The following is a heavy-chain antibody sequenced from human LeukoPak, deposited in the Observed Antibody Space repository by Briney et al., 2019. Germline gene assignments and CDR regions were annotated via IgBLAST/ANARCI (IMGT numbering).Heavy chain of an antibody. D-gene: IGHD6-13*01. Sequence: ASVRVSCKASGYTFTGYYMHWVRQAPGQGLEWMGWINPNSGGTNYAQKFQGRVTMTRDTSISTAYMELSRLRSDDTAVYYCARAAYSSSQYFQHWGQGTLVTVSS. V-gene: IGHV1-2*02. J-gene: IGHJ1*01. CDR2: INPNSGGT. CDR3: ARAAYSSSQYFQH. CDR1: GYTFTGYY.